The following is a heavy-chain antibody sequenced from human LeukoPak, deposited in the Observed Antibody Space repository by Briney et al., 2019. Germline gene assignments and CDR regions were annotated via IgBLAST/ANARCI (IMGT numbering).Heavy chain of an antibody. J-gene: IGHJ4*02. Sequence: SETLSLTCTVSGGSISSYYWGWIRQPPGKGLEWIGSIYYSGSTYYNPSLKSRVTISVDTSKNQFSLKLSSVTAADTAVYYCARDRQWLAIDYWGQGTLVTVSS. CDR1: GGSISSYY. CDR3: ARDRQWLAIDY. CDR2: IYYSGST. D-gene: IGHD6-19*01. V-gene: IGHV4-39*07.